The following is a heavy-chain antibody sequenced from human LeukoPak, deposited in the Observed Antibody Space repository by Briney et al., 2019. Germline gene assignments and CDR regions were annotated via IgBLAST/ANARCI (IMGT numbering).Heavy chain of an antibody. CDR1: GGSFSSYY. D-gene: IGHD6-19*01. J-gene: IGHJ6*03. CDR3: ARCLAVAGTGYSYYYYMDV. V-gene: IGHV4-59*01. CDR2: IYYSGST. Sequence: PSETLSLTCAVSGGSFSSYYYSWIRQPPGKGLEWIGYIYYSGSTNYNPSLKSRVTISVDTSKNQFSLKLSSVTAADTAVYYCARCLAVAGTGYSYYYYMDVWGKGTTVTVSS.